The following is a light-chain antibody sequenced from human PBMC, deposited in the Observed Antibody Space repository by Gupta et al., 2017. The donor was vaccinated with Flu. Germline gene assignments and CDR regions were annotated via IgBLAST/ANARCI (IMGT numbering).Light chain of an antibody. CDR1: QSDSSY. Sequence: EIVLTQSPATLSVSPGERATLSCRASQSDSSYFACYQQKPGQETRLRINDAANWAACVPARCSGSGSGTDFTLLISSLVAEDFAVYYCWKRGEQPPWTFGEGTKVEVK. V-gene: IGKV3-11*01. J-gene: IGKJ1*01. CDR3: WKRGEQPPWT. CDR2: DAA.